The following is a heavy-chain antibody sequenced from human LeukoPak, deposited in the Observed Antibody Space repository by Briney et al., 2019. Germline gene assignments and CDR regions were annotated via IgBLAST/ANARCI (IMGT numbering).Heavy chain of an antibody. CDR3: ARGRPFDI. CDR1: GFSFRNYW. J-gene: IGHJ3*02. V-gene: IGHV3-7*03. CDR2: IKQDESEK. Sequence: GGSLRLSCTTSGFSFRNYWMGWVRQAPGKGLEWVANIKQDESEKYYVGSVKGRFTISRDTSKNTLYLHMNSLRVEDTAVYYCARGRPFDIWGQGTMVTVSS.